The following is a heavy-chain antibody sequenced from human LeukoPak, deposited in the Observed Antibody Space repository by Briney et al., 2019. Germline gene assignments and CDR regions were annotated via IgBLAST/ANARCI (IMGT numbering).Heavy chain of an antibody. J-gene: IGHJ6*02. V-gene: IGHV3-21*01. D-gene: IGHD3-9*01. CDR3: ARDRRYYDILTGQGNYYYYYGMDV. Sequence: PGGALRLSCAASGFTFSSYSMNWVRQAPGKGLEWVSSISSSSSYIYYADSVKDRFTISRDNAKNSLYLQMNSLRAEDTAVYYCARDRRYYDILTGQGNYYYYYGMDVWGQGTTVTVSS. CDR1: GFTFSSYS. CDR2: ISSSSSYI.